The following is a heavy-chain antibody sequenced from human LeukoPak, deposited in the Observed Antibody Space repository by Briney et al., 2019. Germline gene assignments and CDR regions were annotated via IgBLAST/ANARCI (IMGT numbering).Heavy chain of an antibody. J-gene: IGHJ4*02. V-gene: IGHV4-4*02. CDR2: IYHSGST. CDR1: GGSISSSNW. CDR3: ARDGVLRYFDWAPYYFDY. D-gene: IGHD3-9*01. Sequence: SGTLSLTCAVSGGSISSSNWWSWVRQPPGKGLEWIGEIYHSGSTNYNPSLKSRVTISVDTSKNQFSLNLSSVTAADTAVYFCARDGVLRYFDWAPYYFDYWGQGTLVSVSS.